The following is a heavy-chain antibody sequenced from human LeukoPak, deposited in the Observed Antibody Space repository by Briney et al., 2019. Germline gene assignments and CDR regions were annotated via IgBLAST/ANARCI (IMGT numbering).Heavy chain of an antibody. D-gene: IGHD1-26*01. CDR3: ARVPSTTHFDY. CDR2: IYYSGST. V-gene: IGHV4-30-4*02. J-gene: IGHJ4*02. Sequence: SDTLSLTCTVSGGSISSGDYYWSWIRQPPGKGLEWIGYIYYSGSTYYNPSLKSRVTISVDTSKNQFSLKLSSVTAADTAVYYCARVPSTTHFDYWGQGTLVTVSS. CDR1: GGSISSGDYY.